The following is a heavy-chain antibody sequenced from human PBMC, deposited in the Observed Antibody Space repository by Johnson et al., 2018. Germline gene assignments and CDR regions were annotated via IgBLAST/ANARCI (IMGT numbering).Heavy chain of an antibody. CDR1: GFTFSSYW. CDR2: IKQDGSEK. Sequence: VQLVQSGGGLVQPGGSLRLSCVGSGFTFSSYWMSWVRQAPGKGLEWVANIKQDGSEKYYVDSVKGRFTISRDNAKNSLYLQMNSLRAEDTAVYYCARERYSVVVPAAGALDIWGQGTMVTVSS. V-gene: IGHV3-7*01. CDR3: ARERYSVVVPAAGALDI. D-gene: IGHD2-2*01. J-gene: IGHJ3*02.